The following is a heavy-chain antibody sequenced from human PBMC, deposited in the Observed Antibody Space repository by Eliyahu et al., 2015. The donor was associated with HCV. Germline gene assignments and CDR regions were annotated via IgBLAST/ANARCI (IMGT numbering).Heavy chain of an antibody. CDR1: GFSVSSNY. V-gene: IGHV3-66*01. CDR3: ARVTLYNWFDP. Sequence: EVQLVESGGGLVQPGGSLRLSCAVSGFSVSSNYVGWVRQTPGKGLEWLSVIYDDGSTYYADSVRDTFTISRDNSRNTVYLQMNNLRADDTAVYYCARVTLYNWFDPWGQGTLVTVSS. CDR2: IYDDGST. J-gene: IGHJ5*02.